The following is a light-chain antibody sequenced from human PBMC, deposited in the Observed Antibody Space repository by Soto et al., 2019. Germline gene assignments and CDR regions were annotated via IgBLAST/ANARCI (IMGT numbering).Light chain of an antibody. J-gene: IGLJ3*02. CDR3: SSFTSSNTWV. V-gene: IGLV2-18*02. CDR1: SSDVGSYNR. CDR2: EVS. Sequence: QSALTQPPSVSGSPGQSVTISCTGTSSDVGSYNRVSWYQQPPGTAPKLMIYEVSNRPSGVPDRFFGSKSGNTASLTISGLQAEDEADYYCSSFTSSNTWVFGGGTQLTV.